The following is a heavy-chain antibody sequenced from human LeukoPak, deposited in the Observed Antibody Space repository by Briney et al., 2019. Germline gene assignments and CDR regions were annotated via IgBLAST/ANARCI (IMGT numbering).Heavy chain of an antibody. V-gene: IGHV4-39*01. CDR2: IYYSGRT. CDR3: ARLEVAGINDD. D-gene: IGHD6-19*01. CDR1: GGSISSSSYY. Sequence: SETLSLTCTVSGGSISSSSYYWGWIRQPPGKGLEWIGSIYYSGRTYYNPSLKRLVTISVDTSKNQFSLKISSVTAADTAVYYCARLEVAGINDDWGQGTLVTVSS. J-gene: IGHJ4*02.